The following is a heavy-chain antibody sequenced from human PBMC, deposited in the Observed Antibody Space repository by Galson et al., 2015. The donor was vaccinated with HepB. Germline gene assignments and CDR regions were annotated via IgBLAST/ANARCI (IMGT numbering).Heavy chain of an antibody. D-gene: IGHD1-26*01. Sequence: SLRLSCAASGFTFSSYAMSWVRQAPGKGLEWVSAISGSGGSTYYADSVKGRFTISRDNSKNTLYLQMNSLRAEDTAVYYCAKDLYSQSIVGPRRGAFDIWGQGTMVTVSS. J-gene: IGHJ3*02. CDR1: GFTFSSYA. CDR3: AKDLYSQSIVGPRRGAFDI. V-gene: IGHV3-23*01. CDR2: ISGSGGST.